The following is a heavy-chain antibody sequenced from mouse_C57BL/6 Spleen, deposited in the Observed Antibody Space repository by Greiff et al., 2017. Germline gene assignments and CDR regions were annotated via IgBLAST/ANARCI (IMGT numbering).Heavy chain of an antibody. J-gene: IGHJ2*01. D-gene: IGHD4-1*02. CDR2: ISGGGGNT. V-gene: IGHV5-9*01. Sequence: EVKVEESGGGLVKPGGSLKLSCAASGFTFSSYTMSWVRQTPEKRLEWVATISGGGGNTYYPDSVKGRFTISRDNAKNTLYLQMSSLRSEDTALYYCARHPTGTYYFDYWGQGTTLTVSS. CDR3: ARHPTGTYYFDY. CDR1: GFTFSSYT.